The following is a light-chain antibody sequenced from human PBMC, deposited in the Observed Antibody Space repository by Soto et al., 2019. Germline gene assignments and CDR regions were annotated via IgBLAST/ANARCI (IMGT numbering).Light chain of an antibody. J-gene: IGKJ1*01. CDR1: QSISNW. CDR2: HAS. V-gene: IGKV1-5*01. CDR3: QQYNSYS. Sequence: IQLTQSPSTLPASVGDRVTLTCRASQSISNWLAWYQQEPGTAPKLLIYHASILETAVPSRFSGNGSGTEFTLTISSLQPGDFATYYCQQYNSYSFGQGTQ.